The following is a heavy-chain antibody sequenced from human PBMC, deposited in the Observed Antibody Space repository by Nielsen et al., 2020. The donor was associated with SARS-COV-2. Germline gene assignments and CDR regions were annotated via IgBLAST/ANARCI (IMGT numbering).Heavy chain of an antibody. Sequence: ASVKVSCKASGYTFTSYGISWVRQAPGQGLEWMGWISAYNGNTNYAQKLQGRVTMTTDTSTSTAYMELRSLRFDDTAVYSCAREYYDYVWGSYRRYDYWGQGTLVTVSS. D-gene: IGHD3-16*02. CDR2: ISAYNGNT. V-gene: IGHV1-18*01. CDR3: AREYYDYVWGSYRRYDY. CDR1: GYTFTSYG. J-gene: IGHJ4*02.